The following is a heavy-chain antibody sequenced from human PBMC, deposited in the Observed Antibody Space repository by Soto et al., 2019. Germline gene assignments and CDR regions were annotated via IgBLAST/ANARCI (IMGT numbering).Heavy chain of an antibody. CDR1: GFSLSTSGMC. CDR2: IDWDDDK. V-gene: IGHV2-70*01. CDR3: ARILRSPYYYGSGGYWGYYYYYGMDV. D-gene: IGHD3-10*01. Sequence: SGPTLVNPTQTLTLTCTFSGFSLSTSGMCVSWIRQPPGKALEWLALIDWDDDKYYSTSLKTRLTISKDTSKNQVVLTMTNMDPVDTATYYCARILRSPYYYGSGGYWGYYYYYGMDVWGQGTTVTVSS. J-gene: IGHJ6*02.